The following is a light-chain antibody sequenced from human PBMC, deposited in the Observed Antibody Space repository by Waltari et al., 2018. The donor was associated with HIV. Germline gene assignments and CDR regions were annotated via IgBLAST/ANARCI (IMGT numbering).Light chain of an antibody. Sequence: QSALTQPASVSGSPGQSLTISCTGSNTAVGRYTYVSWYQQHPGKAPQLMIYEVSNRPSGVSNRFSGSKSGNTASLTISGLQTEDEADYYCSSYTSSNTLVFGGGTKLTVL. CDR1: NTAVGRYTY. CDR3: SSYTSSNTLV. V-gene: IGLV2-14*01. CDR2: EVS. J-gene: IGLJ2*01.